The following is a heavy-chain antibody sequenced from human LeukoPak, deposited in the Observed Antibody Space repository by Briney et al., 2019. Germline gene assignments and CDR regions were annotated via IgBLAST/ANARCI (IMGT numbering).Heavy chain of an antibody. CDR1: GGSISSYY. Sequence: SETLSLTCTVSGGSISSYYWSWVRQPPGKGLEWMGYIYYSGRTNYNCSLKSRVTISVDTSKNQFSMKLSSVTAADTAVFYCARHRYSSGWSDYDYWGQGTLVTVSS. V-gene: IGHV4-59*08. D-gene: IGHD6-19*01. J-gene: IGHJ4*02. CDR2: IYYSGRT. CDR3: ARHRYSSGWSDYDY.